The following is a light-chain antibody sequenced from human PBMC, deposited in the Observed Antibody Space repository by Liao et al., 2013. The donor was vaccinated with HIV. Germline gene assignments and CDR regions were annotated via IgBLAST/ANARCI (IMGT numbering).Light chain of an antibody. CDR1: NIGSKT. J-gene: IGLJ2*01. CDR2: YDS. Sequence: SYVLTQPPSVSVAPGKTARITCGENNIGSKTVHWYQQRPGQAPVLVIYYDSHRPSGIPERFTGSKSGNTATLTISGTQAMDEADYYCQVWDNSTVVVFGGGTKLTVL. V-gene: IGLV3-21*01. CDR3: QVWDNSTVVV.